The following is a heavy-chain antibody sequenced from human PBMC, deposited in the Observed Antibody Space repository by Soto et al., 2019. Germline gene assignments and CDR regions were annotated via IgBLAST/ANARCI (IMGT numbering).Heavy chain of an antibody. Sequence: QVQLQESGPGLVKPSGTLSLTCAVSGGSISSSNWWSWVRQPPGKGLEWIGEIYHSGNTNYNPSLKRRVTMAVDKSRIQFSLKLSSVTAADTAVYYCARRWGEGRVDYWGQGTLVTVSS. CDR2: IYHSGNT. D-gene: IGHD3-10*01. CDR1: GGSISSSNW. J-gene: IGHJ4*02. V-gene: IGHV4-4*02. CDR3: ARRWGEGRVDY.